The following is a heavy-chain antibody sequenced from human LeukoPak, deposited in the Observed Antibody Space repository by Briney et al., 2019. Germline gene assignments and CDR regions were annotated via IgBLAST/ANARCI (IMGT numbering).Heavy chain of an antibody. V-gene: IGHV1-2*02. D-gene: IGHD2-2*01. CDR2: INPNSGDT. J-gene: IGHJ4*02. Sequence: ASVKVSCKASGYTFTDYYMHWVRQAPGQGFEWMGGINPNSGDTNYAQKFQGRVTMTTDTSISTAHMELSRLRSDDTAVYYCARANFLYCSSTTCLFDYWGQGTLVIVSS. CDR3: ARANFLYCSSTTCLFDY. CDR1: GYTFTDYY.